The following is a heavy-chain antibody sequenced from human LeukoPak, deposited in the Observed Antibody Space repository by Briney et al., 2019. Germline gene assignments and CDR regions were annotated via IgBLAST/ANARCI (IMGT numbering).Heavy chain of an antibody. CDR1: GFTFWSYA. CDR3: AKDRARGGATDFDY. Sequence: SGGPLRLSCAASGFTFWSYAMSWVRQAPGKGLEWVSAISGGGDSTYYADSVKGRFTISRDTSKNTLYLQMNSLRAEDTAVYYCAKDRARGGATDFDYWGQGALVTVSS. CDR2: ISGGGDST. J-gene: IGHJ4*02. V-gene: IGHV3-23*01. D-gene: IGHD3-16*01.